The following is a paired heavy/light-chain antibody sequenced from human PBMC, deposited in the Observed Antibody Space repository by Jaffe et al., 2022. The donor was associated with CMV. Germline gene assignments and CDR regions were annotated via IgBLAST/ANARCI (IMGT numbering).Light chain of an antibody. V-gene: IGKV3-20*01. CDR3: QQYGRSPQFS. CDR2: AAS. J-gene: IGKJ3*01. CDR1: QRVSSNY. Sequence: EIVLTQSPGTLSLSPGDRATLSCRASQRVSSNYLAWYQQKPGQTPRLLIYAASSRATGIPDRFSGSESGTDFNLTISRLEPEDFAVYYCQQYGRSPQFSFGPGTKVDIK.
Heavy chain of an antibody. J-gene: IGHJ1*01. Sequence: EVQLVQSGPEVKKPGESLKISCKASGYNFNTYWIGWVRQMPGKGLEWMGFIYPADSETKYNPSFQGQVTISADKSITTAYLQWTSLKASDTAIYYCARVTPHRAFDNWGQGTLLTVSS. CDR3: ARVTPHRAFDN. CDR2: IYPADSET. CDR1: GYNFNTYW. V-gene: IGHV5-51*01. D-gene: IGHD2-21*02.